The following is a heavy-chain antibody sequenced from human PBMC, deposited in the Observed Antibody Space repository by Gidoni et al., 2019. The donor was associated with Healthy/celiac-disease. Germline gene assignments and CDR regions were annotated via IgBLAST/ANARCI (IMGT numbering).Heavy chain of an antibody. J-gene: IGHJ4*02. CDR1: GYTFTGHY. V-gene: IGHV1-2*06. CDR2: INPNSGGT. CDR3: ARTVLLWFGELLSAGYFYFDY. D-gene: IGHD3-10*01. Sequence: QVQLVQSGAEVKKPGASVKVSCKASGYTFTGHYMHCVRQAPGQGLEWMGRINPNSGGTNYAQKFQGRVTMTRDTSISTAYMELSRLRSDDTAVYYCARTVLLWFGELLSAGYFYFDYWGQGTLVTVSS.